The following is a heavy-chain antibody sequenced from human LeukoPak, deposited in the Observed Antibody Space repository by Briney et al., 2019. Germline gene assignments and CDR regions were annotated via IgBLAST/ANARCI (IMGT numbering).Heavy chain of an antibody. J-gene: IGHJ4*02. Sequence: SRTNSDGSSTDYAASVKGRFTVSTDNAQNTLYLQMNSLRADDTAVYYCVTELITGTAIWGQGTLVTVSS. CDR3: VTELITGTAI. CDR2: TNSDGSST. D-gene: IGHD1-20*01. V-gene: IGHV3-74*01.